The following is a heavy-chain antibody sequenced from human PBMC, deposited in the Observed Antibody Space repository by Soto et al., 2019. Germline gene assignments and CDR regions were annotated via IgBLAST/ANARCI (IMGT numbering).Heavy chain of an antibody. CDR3: ERGLGYYAYFDY. CDR1: GVAASSGSHY. J-gene: IGHJ4*02. V-gene: IGHV4-61*01. CDR2: IFYSGSI. D-gene: IGHD1-26*01. Sequence: AXETLSLTCTSSGVAASSGSHYCSWIRQPPGKGLEWLAYIFYSGSINYNPSLKSRLTISVDTSKNQFFLNMSSVTAADTAVYYCERGLGYYAYFDYWGQGILVTVSS.